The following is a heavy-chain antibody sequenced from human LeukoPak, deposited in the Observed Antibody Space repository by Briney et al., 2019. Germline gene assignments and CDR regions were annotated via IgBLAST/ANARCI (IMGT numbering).Heavy chain of an antibody. CDR3: ARDRLEYSYGRYYFDY. D-gene: IGHD5-18*01. CDR1: GFTFSSYS. Sequence: PGGSLRLSCAASGFTFSSYSMNWVRQAPGKGLEWVSSISSSSSYIYYADSVKGRFTISRDNAKNSLYLQMNSLRAEDTAVYYCARDRLEYSYGRYYFDYWGQGTLVTVSS. CDR2: ISSSSSYI. J-gene: IGHJ4*02. V-gene: IGHV3-21*01.